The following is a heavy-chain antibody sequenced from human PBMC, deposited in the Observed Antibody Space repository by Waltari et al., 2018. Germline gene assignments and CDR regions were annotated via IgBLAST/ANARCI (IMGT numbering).Heavy chain of an antibody. V-gene: IGHV1-69*01. Sequence: QVQLVQSGAEVKEPGSSVKVSCKASGGTFNNEAITWVRQAPGQGLEWVGWFIPVFARARYAQKFQDRVIITADASANTVYMEIRSLRSDDTALFFCARGSITSAGPPRPDALQVWGQGSMVIVSS. CDR3: ARGSITSAGPPRPDALQV. J-gene: IGHJ3*01. D-gene: IGHD2-15*01. CDR1: GGTFNNEA. CDR2: FIPVFARA.